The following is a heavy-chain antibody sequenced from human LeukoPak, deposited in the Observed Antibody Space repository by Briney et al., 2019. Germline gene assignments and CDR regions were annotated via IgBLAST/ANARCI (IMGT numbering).Heavy chain of an antibody. CDR1: GFTFSSYA. V-gene: IGHV3-23*01. CDR2: ISGGGGST. CDR3: AKYGSTSLYYYYGMDV. Sequence: PGGSLRLSCAASGFTFSSYAMSWVRQAPGKGLEWVSAISGGGGSTYYADSVKGRFTISRDNSKNTLYLQMNSLRAEDTAVYYCAKYGSTSLYYYYGMDVWGQGTTVTVSS. J-gene: IGHJ6*02. D-gene: IGHD2-2*01.